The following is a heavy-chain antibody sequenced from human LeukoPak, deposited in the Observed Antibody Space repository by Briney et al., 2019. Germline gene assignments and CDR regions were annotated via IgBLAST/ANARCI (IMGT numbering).Heavy chain of an antibody. V-gene: IGHV3-21*01. J-gene: IGHJ3*02. CDR3: ARVRFLEWLPKWNDAFDI. Sequence: PGGSLRLSCAAYGFTFSSYSMNLVRQAPGKGLEWVSSISSSSSYIYYADSVKGRFTISRDNAKNSLYLQMNSLRAEDTAVYYCARVRFLEWLPKWNDAFDIWGQGTMVTVS. D-gene: IGHD3-3*01. CDR2: ISSSSSYI. CDR1: GFTFSSYS.